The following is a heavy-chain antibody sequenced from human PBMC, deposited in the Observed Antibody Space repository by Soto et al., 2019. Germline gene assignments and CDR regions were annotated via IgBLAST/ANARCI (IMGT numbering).Heavy chain of an antibody. J-gene: IGHJ4*02. CDR1: GFSLSTSGVG. D-gene: IGHD3-10*01. V-gene: IGHV2-5*02. Sequence: QITLKESGPTLVKPTQTLTLTCTFSGFSLSTSGVGVGWIRQPPGKALEWLALIYWDDDKRYSPSLKSRLTLPKDXXTXQXGLTMTNMDPVDTATYYCPRSVLITMVRGVIHPPDYWGQGTLVTVSS. CDR2: IYWDDDK. CDR3: PRSVLITMVRGVIHPPDY.